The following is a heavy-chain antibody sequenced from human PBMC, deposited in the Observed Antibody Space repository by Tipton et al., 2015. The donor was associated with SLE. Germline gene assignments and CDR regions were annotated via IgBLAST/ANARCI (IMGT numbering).Heavy chain of an antibody. Sequence: TLSLTCAVYGGSFSAYYWSWIRQSPGKGLEWIGEITHSGSAKYNPSLKSRVTISVDTSKNQFSLKLSSVTAADTAVYYCATAGITGTPGWFDPWGQGTLVTVSS. J-gene: IGHJ5*02. CDR3: ATAGITGTPGWFDP. D-gene: IGHD1-20*01. CDR2: ITHSGSA. CDR1: GGSFSAYY. V-gene: IGHV4-34*01.